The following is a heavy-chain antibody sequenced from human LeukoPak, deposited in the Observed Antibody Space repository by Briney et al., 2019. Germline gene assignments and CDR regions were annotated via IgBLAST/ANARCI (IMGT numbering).Heavy chain of an antibody. V-gene: IGHV3-74*01. CDR2: INSDGSST. CDR3: ARRGIAAAGDY. D-gene: IGHD6-13*01. J-gene: IGHJ4*02. Sequence: GSLRLSCAASGFIFSSYWMHWVRQAPGKGLVWVSRINSDGSSTSYADSVKGRFTISRDNAKNTLYLQMNSLRAEDTAVYYCARRGIAAAGDYWGQGTLVTVSS. CDR1: GFIFSSYW.